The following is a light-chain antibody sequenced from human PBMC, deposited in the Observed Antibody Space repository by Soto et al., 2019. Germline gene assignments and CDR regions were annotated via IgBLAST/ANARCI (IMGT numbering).Light chain of an antibody. Sequence: EIVLTQSPGTLSLSPGERATLSCRASQSVSSNYLAWYQQRPGQAPRLLISGASSRATGIPHRFSGRGSGTDFTLTISRLEPEDFVVYSCQHYGSSPLTFAQGTKVEIK. CDR3: QHYGSSPLT. V-gene: IGKV3-20*01. CDR1: QSVSSNY. J-gene: IGKJ1*01. CDR2: GAS.